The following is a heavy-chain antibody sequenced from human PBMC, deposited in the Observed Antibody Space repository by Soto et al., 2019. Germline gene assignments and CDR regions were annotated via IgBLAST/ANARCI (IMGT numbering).Heavy chain of an antibody. V-gene: IGHV4-31*03. CDR1: GGSISSGGYY. Sequence: QVQLQESGPGLVKPSQTLSLTCTVSGGSISSGGYYWSWIRQHPGKGLEWIGHIYYSGSTYYNPSLKRRVTISVDTSKNQFSLKLSSVTAADTAVYYWARRYYDPAGGENPFDYWGQGTLVTVSS. CDR3: ARRYYDPAGGENPFDY. D-gene: IGHD3-22*01. CDR2: IYYSGST. J-gene: IGHJ4*02.